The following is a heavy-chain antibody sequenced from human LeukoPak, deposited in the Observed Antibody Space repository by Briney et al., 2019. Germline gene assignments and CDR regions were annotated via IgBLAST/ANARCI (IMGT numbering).Heavy chain of an antibody. J-gene: IGHJ5*02. CDR1: GGSISSYY. CDR2: IYYSGST. CDR3: ARDLNSGSFKFDP. D-gene: IGHD1-26*01. V-gene: IGHV4-59*12. Sequence: SETLSLTCTVSGGSISSYYWSWIRQPPGKGLEWIGYIYYSGSTNYNPSLKSRVTMSVDTSKNQFSLKLSSVTAADTAVYYCARDLNSGSFKFDPWGQGTLVTVSS.